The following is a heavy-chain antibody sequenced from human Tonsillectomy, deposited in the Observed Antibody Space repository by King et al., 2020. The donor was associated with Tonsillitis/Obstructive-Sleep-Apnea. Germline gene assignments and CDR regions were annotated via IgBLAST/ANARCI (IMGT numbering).Heavy chain of an antibody. CDR1: GFPFPASS. D-gene: IGHD6-13*01. J-gene: IGHJ6*03. CDR3: ARGEYGIVADGTWYYYMDV. V-gene: IGHV3-11*01. CDR2: LRRRSGPI. Sequence: LFPPGGSLRLSCAVSGFPFPASSLPWLRPAPGPVLAWVSSLRRRSGPIPYAASVQGRFTISRDNAKNSMELDMSSLRVEATAVYYCARGEYGIVADGTWYYYMDVWGKGTTVTVSS.